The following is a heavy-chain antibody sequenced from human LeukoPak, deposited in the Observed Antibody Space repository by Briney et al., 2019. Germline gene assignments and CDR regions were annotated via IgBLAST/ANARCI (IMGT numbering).Heavy chain of an antibody. D-gene: IGHD6-6*01. V-gene: IGHV3-64*01. J-gene: IGHJ4*02. CDR2: ISSNGGST. CDR3: ARGGTYSSSSLGDY. CDR1: GLTFSNYA. Sequence: GGSLRLSCAASGLTFSNYAMHWVRQAPRKGLEYVSTISSNGGSTHYANSVKGRFTISSDNSKSTLYLQMGSLRDDDTAVYYCARGGTYSSSSLGDYWGQGTLVTVSS.